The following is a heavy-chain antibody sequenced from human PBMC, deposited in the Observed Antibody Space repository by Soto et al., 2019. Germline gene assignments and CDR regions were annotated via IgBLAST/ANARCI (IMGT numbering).Heavy chain of an antibody. CDR3: ARDRHDWLFVFDY. J-gene: IGHJ4*02. CDR1: GFTFSSYA. D-gene: IGHD3-9*01. Sequence: PGGSLRLSCAASGFTFSSYAMSWVRQAPGKGLEWVSAISGSGGSTYYADSVKGRFTISRDNSKNTLYLQMNSLRAEDTAVYYCARDRHDWLFVFDYWGQGTLVTVSS. CDR2: ISGSGGST. V-gene: IGHV3-23*01.